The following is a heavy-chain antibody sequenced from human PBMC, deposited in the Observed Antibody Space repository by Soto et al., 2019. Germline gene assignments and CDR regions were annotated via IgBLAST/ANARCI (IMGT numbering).Heavy chain of an antibody. Sequence: QVQLQESGPGLVKPSGTLSLICGVSGGSISSTHWWSWVRQAPGEGLEWIGEIYHSGSTNDNPSLKSRVNILVDKSQNQFSLNLSSVTAADTAVYYCASGHYADNSGPSFDMWGSGTLVTVSS. D-gene: IGHD4-17*01. CDR2: IYHSGST. V-gene: IGHV4-4*02. CDR3: ASGHYADNSGPSFDM. CDR1: GGSISSTHW. J-gene: IGHJ2*01.